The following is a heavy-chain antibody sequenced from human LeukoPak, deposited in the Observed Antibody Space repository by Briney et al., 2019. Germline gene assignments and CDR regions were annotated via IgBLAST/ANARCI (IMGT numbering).Heavy chain of an antibody. Sequence: SETLSLTCTVSGGSISSYYWSWFRQPPGKGLEWIGYIYYSGSTNYNPSLKSRVTISVDTSKNQFSLKLSSVTAADTAVYYCARGAATVVEDAFDIWGQGTMVTVSS. CDR3: ARGAATVVEDAFDI. J-gene: IGHJ3*02. CDR1: GGSISSYY. CDR2: IYYSGST. D-gene: IGHD4-23*01. V-gene: IGHV4-59*08.